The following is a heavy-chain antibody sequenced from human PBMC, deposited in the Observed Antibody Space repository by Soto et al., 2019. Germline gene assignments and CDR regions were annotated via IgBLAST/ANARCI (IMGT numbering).Heavy chain of an antibody. V-gene: IGHV2-5*02. D-gene: IGHD2-2*01. J-gene: IGHJ4*02. Sequence: QITLNESGPTLVKPTQTLTLTCTFSGFSLSTRDVGVGWIRQPPGEALEWLGVVYWDDSKTYSPSLESRLTNPKDTTKNQVVLKMTKRDPVEKSNYYCGHCRGGVASFWGQGTLVTVSS. CDR2: VYWDDSK. CDR3: GHCRGGVASF. CDR1: GFSLSTRDVG.